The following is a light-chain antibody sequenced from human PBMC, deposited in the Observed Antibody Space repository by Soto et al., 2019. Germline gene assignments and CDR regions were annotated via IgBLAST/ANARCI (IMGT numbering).Light chain of an antibody. J-gene: IGLJ7*01. Sequence: QSVLTQPPSVSAAPGQKVTISCSGSSSNIGSNFVSWYQQLPGTAPKLLIYDNNKRPSGIPDRFSGSKSGTSATLGITGLQTGDEADYYCGTWDSSLSAHVFGTGTQLTVL. V-gene: IGLV1-51*01. CDR2: DNN. CDR1: SSNIGSNF. CDR3: GTWDSSLSAHV.